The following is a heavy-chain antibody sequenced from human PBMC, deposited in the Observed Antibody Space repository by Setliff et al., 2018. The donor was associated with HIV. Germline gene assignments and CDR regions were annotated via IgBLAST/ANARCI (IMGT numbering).Heavy chain of an antibody. CDR1: GGSISSHY. Sequence: SETLSLTCTVSGGSISSHYWSRIRQPPGKGLEWIGSIHYSGSTNYNPSLKSRVTISVGTSKNQFSLKLSSVTAADTALYFCAREAYFFASGTYYFDSWGQGTLVTVSS. J-gene: IGHJ4*02. V-gene: IGHV4-59*11. CDR2: IHYSGST. CDR3: AREAYFFASGTYYFDS. D-gene: IGHD3-10*01.